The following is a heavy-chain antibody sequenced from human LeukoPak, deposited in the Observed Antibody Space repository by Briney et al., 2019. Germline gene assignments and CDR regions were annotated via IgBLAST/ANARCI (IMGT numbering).Heavy chain of an antibody. CDR3: ARDSGSGRPYYFDS. CDR1: GFTFSSHA. J-gene: IGHJ4*02. D-gene: IGHD3-10*01. CDR2: ISSSSSYI. V-gene: IGHV3-21*01. Sequence: GGSLRLSCAASGFTFSSHAMSWVRQAPGKGLEWVSSISSSSSYIYYADSVKGRFTISRDNAKNSLYLQMNSLRAEDTAVYYCARDSGSGRPYYFDSWGQGTLVTVSS.